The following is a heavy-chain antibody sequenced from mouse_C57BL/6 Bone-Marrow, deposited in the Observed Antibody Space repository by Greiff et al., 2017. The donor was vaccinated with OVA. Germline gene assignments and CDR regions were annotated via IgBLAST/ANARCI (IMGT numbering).Heavy chain of an antibody. CDR1: GYTFTSYW. CDR2: IHPNSGST. V-gene: IGHV1-64*01. CDR3: ARSWGDGGPDV. Sequence: VQLQQPGAELVKPGASVKLSCKASGYTFTSYWMHWVKQRPGQGLEWIGMIHPNSGSTNYNEKFKSKATLTVDKSSSTAYMQLSSLTSEDSAVYYGARSWGDGGPDVWGTGTTVTVSS. D-gene: IGHD1-1*02. J-gene: IGHJ1*03.